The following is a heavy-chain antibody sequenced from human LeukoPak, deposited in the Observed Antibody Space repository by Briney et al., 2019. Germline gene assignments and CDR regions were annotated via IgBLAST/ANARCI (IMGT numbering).Heavy chain of an antibody. V-gene: IGHV4-59*07. D-gene: IGHD1-14*01. Sequence: PSDTLSLTCTVSGGSINNNYWSWIRQPPGKALEWIGYVYSNGNTNYNPSLKSRATMSIEPSKNQFSLKVPSVTAADTAVYYCASGTFDGPLYGAYWYCQVCGRGTLVTVSS. J-gene: IGHJ2*01. CDR3: ASGTFDGPLYGAYWYCQV. CDR1: GGSINNNY. CDR2: VYSNGNT.